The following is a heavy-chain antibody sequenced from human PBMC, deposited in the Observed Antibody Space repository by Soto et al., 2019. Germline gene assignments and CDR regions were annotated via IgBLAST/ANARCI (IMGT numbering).Heavy chain of an antibody. J-gene: IGHJ4*02. Sequence: GGSLRLSCEASGFNFNNYGMHWVRQAPGKGLEWVAVIWYDGSDKYYADSVKGRFTISRDNAKNTLYLQMNSLGVEDTALYYCSYDTFGDKDFWGQGTPVTVSS. D-gene: IGHD3-9*01. CDR2: IWYDGSDK. V-gene: IGHV3-33*03. CDR1: GFNFNNYG. CDR3: SYDTFGDKDF.